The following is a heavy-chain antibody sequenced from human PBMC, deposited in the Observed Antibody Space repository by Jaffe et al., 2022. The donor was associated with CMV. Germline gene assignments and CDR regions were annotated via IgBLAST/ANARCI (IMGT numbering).Heavy chain of an antibody. D-gene: IGHD6-13*01. CDR1: GFTFSSYW. Sequence: EVQLVESGGGLVQPGGSLRLSCAASGFTFSSYWMSWVRQAPGKGLEWVANIKQDGSEKYYVDSVKGRFTISRDNAKNSLYLQMNSLRAEDTAVYYCAREGSSSWYGLRVDLLRGQNYGHYYYGMDVWGQGTTVTVSS. J-gene: IGHJ6*02. CDR3: AREGSSSWYGLRVDLLRGQNYGHYYYGMDV. V-gene: IGHV3-7*01. CDR2: IKQDGSEK.